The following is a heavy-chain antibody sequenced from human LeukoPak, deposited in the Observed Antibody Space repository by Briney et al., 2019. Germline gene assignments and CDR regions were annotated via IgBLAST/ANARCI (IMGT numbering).Heavy chain of an antibody. Sequence: SETLSLTCAVSGYSISSGYYWGWIRQPPGKGLEWIGSIYHNGSTYYNPSLKSRVTISVDTSKNQFSLKLSSVTAADTAVYYCARILVGASDYWGQGTLVTVSS. CDR1: GYSISSGYY. J-gene: IGHJ4*02. CDR2: IYHNGST. V-gene: IGHV4-38-2*01. D-gene: IGHD1-26*01. CDR3: ARILVGASDY.